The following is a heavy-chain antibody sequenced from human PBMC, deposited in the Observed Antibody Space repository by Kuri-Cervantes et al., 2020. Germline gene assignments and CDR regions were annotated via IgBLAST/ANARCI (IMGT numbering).Heavy chain of an antibody. J-gene: IGHJ6*03. CDR3: ARGDYGSGSYYYYYYYMDV. V-gene: IGHV4-34*01. D-gene: IGHD3-10*01. CDR1: GGSFSGYY. CDR2: INDSGDT. Sequence: SETLSLTCAVYGGSFSGYYWSWIRQPPGKGLEWIGEINDSGDTNYNPSLKSRVTISVDTSKNQFSLKLSSVTAADTAVYYCARGDYGSGSYYYYYYYMDVWGKGTTVTVSS.